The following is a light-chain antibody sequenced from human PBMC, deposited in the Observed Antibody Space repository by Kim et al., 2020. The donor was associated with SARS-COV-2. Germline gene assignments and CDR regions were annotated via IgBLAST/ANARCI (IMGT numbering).Light chain of an antibody. J-gene: IGLJ2*01. CDR1: SSNIGAGYD. CDR3: QSYDNSLSALI. V-gene: IGLV1-40*01. Sequence: QSVLTQPPSVSGAPGQRVTVSCTGSSSNIGAGYDVHWYQQLPGAAPKLLIYLNTNRPSAVPDRFSGSKSGTSASLAITGLQAEDEVDYYCQSYDNSLSALIFGGGTQLTVL. CDR2: LNT.